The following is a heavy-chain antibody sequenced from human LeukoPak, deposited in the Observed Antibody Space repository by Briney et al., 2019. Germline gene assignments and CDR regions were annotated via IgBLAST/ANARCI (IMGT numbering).Heavy chain of an antibody. Sequence: PGGSLRLSCAASGFTFSDFWMGWVRQAPGKGLERVASIKYDESEKHYVDSVKGRFTVSRDNAKNSLYLQMNNLRAEDTAVYFCARITTNGYFEYWGQGTLVTVSS. D-gene: IGHD1-1*01. CDR3: ARITTNGYFEY. CDR1: GFTFSDFW. V-gene: IGHV3-7*01. J-gene: IGHJ4*02. CDR2: IKYDESEK.